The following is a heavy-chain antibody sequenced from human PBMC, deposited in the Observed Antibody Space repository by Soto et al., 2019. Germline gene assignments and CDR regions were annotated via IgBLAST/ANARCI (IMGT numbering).Heavy chain of an antibody. CDR3: AREHCGGDCYSSLNY. CDR1: GFTFSSYG. D-gene: IGHD2-21*01. Sequence: QVQLVESGGGVVQPGRSLRLSYAASGFTFSSYGMHWVRQAPGKGLEWVAVIWYDGSNKYYADSVKGRFTISRDNSKNTLYLQMNSLRAEDTAVYYCAREHCGGDCYSSLNYWGQGTLVTVSS. CDR2: IWYDGSNK. J-gene: IGHJ4*02. V-gene: IGHV3-33*01.